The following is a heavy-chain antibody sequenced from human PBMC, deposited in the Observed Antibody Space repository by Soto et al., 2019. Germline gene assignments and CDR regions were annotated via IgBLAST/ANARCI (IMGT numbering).Heavy chain of an antibody. V-gene: IGHV3-23*01. J-gene: IGHJ4*02. Sequence: PRVSLRLSCAASGLTLSSYAMGWVRQGPGKGLEWVAVVSIGGSTHYADSVRGRFTISRDNSKNTLSLQMNSLTAEDTAVYFCEKRRGAGGHFDYWGQGALLTVSS. CDR2: VSIGGST. CDR1: GLTLSSYA. CDR3: EKRRGAGGHFDY. D-gene: IGHD2-15*01.